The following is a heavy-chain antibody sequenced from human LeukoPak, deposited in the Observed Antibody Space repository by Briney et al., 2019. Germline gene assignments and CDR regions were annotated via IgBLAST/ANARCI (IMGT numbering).Heavy chain of an antibody. CDR2: LYTGGGT. D-gene: IGHD3-22*01. Sequence: GGSLRLSCAASGFSVRTTYMSWVRQAPGKGLEWVPVLYTGGGTDHADSVKGRFIVSRDNSKNTLSLQMNSLRAEDTAIYYCTRSGYRHPYHFDSWGQGTLVIVSS. CDR1: GFSVRTTY. V-gene: IGHV3-53*01. J-gene: IGHJ4*02. CDR3: TRSGYRHPYHFDS.